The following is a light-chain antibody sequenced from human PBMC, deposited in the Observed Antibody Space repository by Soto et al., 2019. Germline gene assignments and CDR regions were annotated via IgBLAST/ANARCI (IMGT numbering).Light chain of an antibody. CDR1: QSVSSSY. V-gene: IGKV3-20*01. J-gene: IGKJ5*01. Sequence: EIVLTQSPCTLSLSPGERATLSCRASQSVSSSYLAWYQQKPGQAPRLLIYGASSRATGIPDRFSGSGSGTDFTLTISRLEPEDFAVYYCQQYGSSLFFGQGTRLENK. CDR3: QQYGSSLF. CDR2: GAS.